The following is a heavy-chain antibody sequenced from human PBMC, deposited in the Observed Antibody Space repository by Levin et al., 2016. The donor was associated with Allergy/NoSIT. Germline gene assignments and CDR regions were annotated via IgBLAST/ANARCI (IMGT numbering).Heavy chain of an antibody. D-gene: IGHD3-3*01. CDR2: VDPENGET. Sequence: ASVKVSCKVSGYTFTEYYLHWIHQAPGKGPEWMGLVDPENGETAYAENFQGRLVITADTSTDTAYMELSSLTSDDTAVYYCTTETVIRSRNFPHWGQGTLVTVSS. CDR3: TTETVIRSRNFPH. CDR1: GYTFTEYY. V-gene: IGHV1-69-2*01. J-gene: IGHJ4*02.